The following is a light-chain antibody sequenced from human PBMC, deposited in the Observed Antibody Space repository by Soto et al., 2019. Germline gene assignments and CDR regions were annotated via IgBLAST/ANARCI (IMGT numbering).Light chain of an antibody. CDR3: SSFTTSRLYV. Sequence: LTQPTSVSGSPGQSIAIPCTGNGNDIGAYDYVSWYQQHPGKAPRLLIHGVRNRPPGISSRFSGFKSGLTASLTISGLQAEDEADYYCSSFTTSRLYVFGPGTKAPS. CDR1: GNDIGAYDY. CDR2: GVR. J-gene: IGLJ1*01. V-gene: IGLV2-14*01.